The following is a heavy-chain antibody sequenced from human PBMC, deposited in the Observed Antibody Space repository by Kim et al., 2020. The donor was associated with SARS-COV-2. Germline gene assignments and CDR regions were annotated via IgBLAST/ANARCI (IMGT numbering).Heavy chain of an antibody. Sequence: SETLSLTCAVYGGSFSGYYWSWIRQPPGKGLEWIGEINHSGSTNYNPSLKSRVTISVDTSKNQFSLKLSSVTAADTAVYYCARGLELLWFGELLPPPLYYNGMDVWGEGSTVSVSS. CDR1: GGSFSGYY. V-gene: IGHV4-34*01. CDR2: INHSGST. D-gene: IGHD3-10*01. CDR3: ARGLELLWFGELLPPPLYYNGMDV. J-gene: IGHJ6*04.